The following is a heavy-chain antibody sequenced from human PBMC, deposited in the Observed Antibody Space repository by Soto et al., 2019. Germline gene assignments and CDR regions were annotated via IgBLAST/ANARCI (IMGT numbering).Heavy chain of an antibody. Sequence: QVVLVQSGAEMKNPGSSVKVSCKASGGTFGRNAINWVRQAPGQGLEWMGGIIPMFGTANHAQKFRDRIMITADESTNTVYLEVNSLRSEDTAIYYCARPQGSGWRFNALDFWGQGTTVTVSS. D-gene: IGHD6-19*01. CDR3: ARPQGSGWRFNALDF. CDR2: IIPMFGTA. V-gene: IGHV1-69*01. J-gene: IGHJ6*02. CDR1: GGTFGRNA.